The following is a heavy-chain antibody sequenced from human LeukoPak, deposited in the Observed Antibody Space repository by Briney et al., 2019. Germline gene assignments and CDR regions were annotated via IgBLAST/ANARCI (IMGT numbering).Heavy chain of an antibody. D-gene: IGHD6-19*01. J-gene: IGHJ4*02. Sequence: GGSLRLSCAASGFTFSSYAMHWVRQAPGKGLEWVAVISYDGSNKYYADSVKGRFTISRDNSKNTLYLQMNSLRAEDTAVYYCARDAQGLRYWGQGTLVTVSS. CDR1: GFTFSSYA. CDR2: ISYDGSNK. V-gene: IGHV3-30-3*01. CDR3: ARDAQGLRY.